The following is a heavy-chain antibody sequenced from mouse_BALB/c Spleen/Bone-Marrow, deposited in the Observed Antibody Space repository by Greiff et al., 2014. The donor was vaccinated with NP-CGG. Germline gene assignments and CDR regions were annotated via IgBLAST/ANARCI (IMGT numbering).Heavy chain of an antibody. CDR1: GFTFSDYY. V-gene: IGHV5-4*02. J-gene: IGHJ4*01. CDR2: ISDGGGYT. D-gene: IGHD2-10*02. CDR3: ARSGERYGAMDY. Sequence: VQLKESGGGLVKPGGSLKLSCAASGFTFSDYYMYWDRQTPEKRLEWVATISDGGGYTYYPDSVWGRFTISRDNAKNNLYLQMSSLKSEDTAMYYCARSGERYGAMDYWGQGTSVTVFS.